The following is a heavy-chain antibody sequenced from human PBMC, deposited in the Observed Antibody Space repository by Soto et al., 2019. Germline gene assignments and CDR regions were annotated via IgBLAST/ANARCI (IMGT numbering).Heavy chain of an antibody. D-gene: IGHD3-3*02. CDR3: ARDEGLRLLPEWHFNL. J-gene: IGHJ2*01. Sequence: VGSLRLSCAASGFTFSSYAMHWVRQAPGKGLEWVALISYDGGNKYYADSMKGRFTISRDNSMNTLYLQMSSLRADDTAVYYCARDEGLRLLPEWHFNLWGRGTLVTVSS. V-gene: IGHV3-30-3*01. CDR1: GFTFSSYA. CDR2: ISYDGGNK.